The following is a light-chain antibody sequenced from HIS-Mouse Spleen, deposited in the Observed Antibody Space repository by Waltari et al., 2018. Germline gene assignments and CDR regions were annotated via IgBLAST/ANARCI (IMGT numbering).Light chain of an antibody. CDR2: DDS. CDR3: YSTDSSGNHRV. Sequence: SYELTQPPSVSVSPGQTARITCSGDALPKKYAYWYQQKTGQPPVLVIYDDSKRPSAIPERFSGSSSGTMASLTISGAQVEDEADYYCYSTDSSGNHRVFGGGTKLTVL. J-gene: IGLJ2*01. V-gene: IGLV3-10*01. CDR1: ALPKKY.